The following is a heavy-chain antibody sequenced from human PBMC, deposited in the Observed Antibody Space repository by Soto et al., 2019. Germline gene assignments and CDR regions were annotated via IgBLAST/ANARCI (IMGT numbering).Heavy chain of an antibody. V-gene: IGHV3-7*01. CDR3: AREYCSSTTCYGNWFGP. D-gene: IGHD2-2*01. CDR2: IKQDGSEK. Sequence: GGSLRLSCAASGFTFSSYWMNWVRQAPGKGLEWVANIKQDGSEKYYVDSVKGRFTISRDNAKNSLFLQMNSLRTEDTAVYYCAREYCSSTTCYGNWFGPWGRGTLVTVSS. J-gene: IGHJ5*02. CDR1: GFTFSSYW.